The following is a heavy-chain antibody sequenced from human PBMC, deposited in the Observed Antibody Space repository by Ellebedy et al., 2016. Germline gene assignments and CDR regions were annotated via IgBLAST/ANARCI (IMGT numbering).Heavy chain of an antibody. CDR1: GYTFTNYY. V-gene: IGHV1-2*02. D-gene: IGHD6-6*01. Sequence: ASVKVSXKASGYTFTNYYMHWMRQAPGQGLEWMGIIIPSSGATNYAQKFQGTVTMTRDTSISTAYMDLSRLTSDDTAVYYCARGGSSSLDYWGQGTLVTVSS. J-gene: IGHJ4*02. CDR2: IIPSSGAT. CDR3: ARGGSSSLDY.